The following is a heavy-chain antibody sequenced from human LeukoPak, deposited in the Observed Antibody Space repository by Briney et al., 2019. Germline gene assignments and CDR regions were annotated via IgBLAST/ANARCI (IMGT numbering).Heavy chain of an antibody. D-gene: IGHD2-15*01. V-gene: IGHV4-38-2*02. Sequence: SETLSLTCTVSGYSISTGYYWDWIRQPPGKGLEWIGTFYHSGSTNYNPSLKSRVTISVDKSKNQFSLKLSSVTAADTAVYYCARVDCSGGSCYRGGDYWGQGTLVTVSS. CDR2: FYHSGST. CDR3: ARVDCSGGSCYRGGDY. J-gene: IGHJ4*02. CDR1: GYSISTGYY.